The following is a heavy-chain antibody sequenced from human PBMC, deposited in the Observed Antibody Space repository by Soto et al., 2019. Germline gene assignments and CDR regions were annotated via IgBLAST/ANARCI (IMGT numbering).Heavy chain of an antibody. CDR1: GFTFSSYG. V-gene: IGHV3-30*18. J-gene: IGHJ6*02. CDR3: AKDHRIAAAGTILYGMDV. CDR2: ISYDGSIK. D-gene: IGHD6-13*01. Sequence: QVQLVESGGGVVQPGRSLRLSCAASGFTFSSYGMHWVRQAPGKGLEWVAVISYDGSIKYYADSVKGRFTISRDNSKNTLYLQMNSLRAEDTAVYYCAKDHRIAAAGTILYGMDVWGQGTTVTVSS.